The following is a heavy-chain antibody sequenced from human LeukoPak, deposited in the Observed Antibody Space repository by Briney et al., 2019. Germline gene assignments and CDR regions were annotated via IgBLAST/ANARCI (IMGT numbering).Heavy chain of an antibody. V-gene: IGHV3-53*01. CDR1: GFTVSSNY. CDR3: ARVMDYGLYYFDY. D-gene: IGHD4-17*01. J-gene: IGHJ4*02. Sequence: GGSLRLSCAASGFTVSSNYMTWVRQAPGKGLEWVSVIYSGGTTYYADSVKGRFTISRDNSKDTLYLQMNSLRAEDTAVYYCARVMDYGLYYFDYWGQGTLVTVSS. CDR2: IYSGGTT.